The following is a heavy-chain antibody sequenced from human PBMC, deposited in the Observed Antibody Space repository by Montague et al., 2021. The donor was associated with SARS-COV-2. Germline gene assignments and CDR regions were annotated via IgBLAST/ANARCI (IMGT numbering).Heavy chain of an antibody. CDR1: GDSINSDHW. CDR3: ASHFVWQQLST. J-gene: IGHJ4*02. Sequence: SETLSLTCAVSGDSINSDHWWSWVRQPPGKGLVWIVETHQWGGTNYNPSLRSRVSIFLDNSKNQFSLILLSVTAADTAMYYCASHFVWQQLSTWGQGTLVSVSS. D-gene: IGHD6-13*01. CDR2: THQWGGT. V-gene: IGHV4-4*02.